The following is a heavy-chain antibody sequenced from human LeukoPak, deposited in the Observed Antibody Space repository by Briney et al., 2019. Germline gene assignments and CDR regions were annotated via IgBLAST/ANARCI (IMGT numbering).Heavy chain of an antibody. V-gene: IGHV4-38-2*01. J-gene: IGHJ4*02. CDR3: ATAPMVAAEY. Sequence: GSLRLSCAASGFTFSSYAMSWVRQAPGKGLEWIGSIYYSGSTYYNPSLKSRVTISVDTSKNQFSLKLSSVTAADTAVYYCATAPMVAAEYWGQGTLVAVSS. CDR2: IYYSGST. CDR1: GFTFSSYA. D-gene: IGHD4/OR15-4a*01.